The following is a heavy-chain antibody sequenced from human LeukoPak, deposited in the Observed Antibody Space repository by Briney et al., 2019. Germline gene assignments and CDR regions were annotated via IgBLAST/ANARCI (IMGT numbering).Heavy chain of an antibody. Sequence: SETLSLTCTVSGGSISSSSYYWGWIRQPPGKGLEWIGSIYYSGSTYYNPSLKSRVTISVDTSKNQFSLKLSSLTAADTAVYYCASKRSGYYSGFFDYWGQGTLVTVSS. J-gene: IGHJ4*02. CDR3: ASKRSGYYSGFFDY. CDR1: GGSISSSSYY. CDR2: IYYSGST. V-gene: IGHV4-39*07. D-gene: IGHD3-22*01.